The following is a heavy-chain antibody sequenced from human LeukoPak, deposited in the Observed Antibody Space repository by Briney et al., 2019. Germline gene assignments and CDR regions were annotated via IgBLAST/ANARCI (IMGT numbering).Heavy chain of an antibody. D-gene: IGHD2-15*01. V-gene: IGHV1-46*01. CDR1: GYTFTGYY. CDR3: AREGGVVVVAAGSPNWFDP. J-gene: IGHJ5*02. CDR2: IKPSGGST. Sequence: ASVKVSCKASGYTFTGYYMHWVRQAPGQGLEWMGIIKPSGGSTSYAQKFQGRVTMTRDTSTSTVYMELSSLRSEDTAVYYCAREGGVVVVAAGSPNWFDPWGQGTLVTVSS.